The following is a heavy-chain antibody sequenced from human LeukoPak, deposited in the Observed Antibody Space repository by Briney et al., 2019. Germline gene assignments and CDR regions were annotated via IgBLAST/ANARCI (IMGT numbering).Heavy chain of an antibody. V-gene: IGHV3-21*01. CDR3: ARGGWLGHFDY. J-gene: IGHJ4*02. Sequence: GGSLRLSCAASGFTFSSYSMNCVRQAPGKGLEWVSSISSSSSYIYYADSVKGRFTISRDNAKNSLYLQMNSLRAEDTAVYYCARGGWLGHFDYWGQGTLVTVSS. CDR2: ISSSSSYI. D-gene: IGHD6-19*01. CDR1: GFTFSSYS.